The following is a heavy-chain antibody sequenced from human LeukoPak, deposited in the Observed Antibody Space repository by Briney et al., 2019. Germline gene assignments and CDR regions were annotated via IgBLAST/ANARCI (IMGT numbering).Heavy chain of an antibody. CDR1: GFTFSNYW. CDR3: AKSPRRLRFLEWLLTLFDY. D-gene: IGHD3-3*01. CDR2: ISGSGGST. V-gene: IGHV3-23*01. Sequence: SGGSLRLSCAASGFTFSNYWMSWLRQAPGKGLEWVSAISGSGGSTYYADSVKGRFTISRDNSKNTLYLQMNSLRAEDTAVYYCAKSPRRLRFLEWLLTLFDYWGQGTLVTVSS. J-gene: IGHJ4*02.